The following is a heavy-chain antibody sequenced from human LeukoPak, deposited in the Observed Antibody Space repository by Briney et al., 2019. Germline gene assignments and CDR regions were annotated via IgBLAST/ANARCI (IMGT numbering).Heavy chain of an antibody. D-gene: IGHD2-2*01. CDR3: ARQKCTSASCLTKNAFDI. Sequence: SENLSLTCTVSGSISGYYWSWIRQPPGKGLEWIGYIYTSGSTNYNPSLESRVTISVDTSKNQFSLDLSSVTAADTAVYYCARQKCTSASCLTKNAFDIWGQGTMVTVSS. J-gene: IGHJ3*02. CDR1: GSISGYY. CDR2: IYTSGST. V-gene: IGHV4-4*09.